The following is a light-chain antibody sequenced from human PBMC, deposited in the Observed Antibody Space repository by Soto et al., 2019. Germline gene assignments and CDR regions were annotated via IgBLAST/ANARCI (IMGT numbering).Light chain of an antibody. CDR3: AAWDDSLNGVV. J-gene: IGLJ2*01. Sequence: QSVLTQPPSVTGTPGQRVTISCSGSSSNIGSNPVSWYQQFPGTAPKLLIYSNNQRPSGVPDRFSGSKSGTSASLAISGLQSEDEADYYCAAWDDSLNGVVFGGGTKLTVL. V-gene: IGLV1-44*01. CDR1: SSNIGSNP. CDR2: SNN.